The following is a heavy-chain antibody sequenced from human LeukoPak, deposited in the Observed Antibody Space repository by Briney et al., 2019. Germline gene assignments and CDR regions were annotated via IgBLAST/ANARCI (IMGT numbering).Heavy chain of an antibody. CDR3: ARELRVGFGELIGAFDL. D-gene: IGHD3-16*01. V-gene: IGHV3-48*03. CDR1: EFTLNTIP. Sequence: GGALRLSCEASEFTLNTIPMIWVRQAPGKGLEWIAYIGRTDNRVYYAEAVTGRFTISRDTGKNSLFLQLTSLRADDTAIYYCARELRVGFGELIGAFDLWGQGTLVTVSP. CDR2: IGRTDNRV. J-gene: IGHJ3*01.